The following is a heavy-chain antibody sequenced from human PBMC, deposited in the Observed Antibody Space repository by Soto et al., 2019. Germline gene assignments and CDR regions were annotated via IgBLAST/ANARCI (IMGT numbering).Heavy chain of an antibody. CDR2: IIPFSGKA. V-gene: IGHV1-69*01. J-gene: IGHJ2*01. Sequence: QVELLQSGAELKKPGTSVKVSCKASAGTFKNSIISWVRQARGRGLEWLGGIIPFSGKAVYAQRFQGRVTITADEXXXXXXXXXXXXXXXXXXXXXXXXXXW. CDR1: AGTFKNSI. CDR3: XXXXW.